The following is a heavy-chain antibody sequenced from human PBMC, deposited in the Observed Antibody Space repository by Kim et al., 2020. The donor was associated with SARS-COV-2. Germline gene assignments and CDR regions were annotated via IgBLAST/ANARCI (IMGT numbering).Heavy chain of an antibody. V-gene: IGHV3-30*01. J-gene: IGHJ4*02. D-gene: IGHD2-15*01. Sequence: YYPGPVKGRFSISKDNSKNQLYLQMNSLRAEDTAMYYCMAKIGGREFHNWGQGTLVTVSS. CDR3: MAKIGGREFHN.